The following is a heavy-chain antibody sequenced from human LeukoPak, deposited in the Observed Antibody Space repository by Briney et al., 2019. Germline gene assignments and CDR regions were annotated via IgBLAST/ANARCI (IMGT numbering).Heavy chain of an antibody. CDR2: ISWNSGSI. D-gene: IGHD5-12*01. CDR1: GFTFDDYA. CDR3: AKDSGYDPQDLDY. V-gene: IGHV3-9*01. Sequence: GGSLRLSCAASGFTFDDYAMHWVWQAPGKGLEWVSGISWNSGSIGYADSVKGRFTVSRDNAKNSLYLQMNSLRAEDTALYYCAKDSGYDPQDLDYWGQGTLVTVSS. J-gene: IGHJ4*02.